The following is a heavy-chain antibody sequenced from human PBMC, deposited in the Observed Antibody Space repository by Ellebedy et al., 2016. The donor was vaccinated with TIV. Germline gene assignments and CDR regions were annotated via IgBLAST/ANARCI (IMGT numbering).Heavy chain of an antibody. CDR1: GFTFSNYA. J-gene: IGHJ4*02. CDR2: IGADAVAT. V-gene: IGHV3-23*01. D-gene: IGHD1-26*01. CDR3: AREGVTYYSAHFDQ. Sequence: GESLKISCAASGFTFSNYAMSWVRQAQGIGLEWVSAIGADAVATHYADSVKGRFTISRDNFGNMLYLQMNSLGAEDPAVYYCAREGVTYYSAHFDQWGQGTPVTVSS.